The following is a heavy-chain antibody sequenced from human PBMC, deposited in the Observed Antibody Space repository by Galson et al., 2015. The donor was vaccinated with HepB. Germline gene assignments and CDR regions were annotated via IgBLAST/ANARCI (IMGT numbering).Heavy chain of an antibody. CDR2: ISYDGSNK. J-gene: IGHJ1*01. D-gene: IGHD6-6*01. V-gene: IGHV3-30-3*01. Sequence: SLRLSCAASGFTSSNHAMHWVRQAPGKGLEWVAVISYDGSNKYYADSVKGRFTISRDSSKNTLYLQMSSLRAEDTAVYYCARDNEYRRSSGYFQHWGQGTLVTVSS. CDR3: ARDNEYRRSSGYFQH. CDR1: GFTSSNHA.